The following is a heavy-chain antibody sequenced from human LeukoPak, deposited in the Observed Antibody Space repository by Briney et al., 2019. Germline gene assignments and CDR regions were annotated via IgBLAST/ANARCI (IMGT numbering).Heavy chain of an antibody. CDR3: VNVGANYYYYYGMDV. Sequence: PGGSLRLSCAASGFTFSSYAMSWVRQAPGRGLEWVSAISGSGGSTYYADSVKGRFTISRDNSKNTLYLQMNSLRAEDTAVYYRVNVGANYYYYYGMDVWGQGTTVTVSS. V-gene: IGHV3-23*01. J-gene: IGHJ6*02. D-gene: IGHD1-26*01. CDR2: ISGSGGST. CDR1: GFTFSSYA.